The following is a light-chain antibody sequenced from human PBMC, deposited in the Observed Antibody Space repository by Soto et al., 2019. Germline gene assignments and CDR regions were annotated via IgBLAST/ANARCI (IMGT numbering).Light chain of an antibody. CDR2: AAS. V-gene: IGKV1D-16*01. CDR3: QQLNSYPRIT. J-gene: IGKJ5*01. Sequence: DIQMTQFPSSLSASLGDTVTITCRASQDVHSRLGWYQQKPEKARKSLVFAASNLQSGVPSRFIASGCGTDFTLTISSLQPEDFATYYCQQLNSYPRITFGQGTRLEIK. CDR1: QDVHSR.